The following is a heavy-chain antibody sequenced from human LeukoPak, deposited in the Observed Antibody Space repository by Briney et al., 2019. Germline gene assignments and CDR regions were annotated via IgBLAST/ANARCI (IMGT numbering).Heavy chain of an antibody. CDR3: ASPSRHNYYDSSGYPGSFDI. Sequence: SVKVSCKASGGTFSSYAISWVRQAPGQGLEWMGGIIPIFGTANYAQKFQGRVTITADESTSTAYMELSSLRSEDTAVYYCASPSRHNYYDSSGYPGSFDIWGQGTMVTVSS. CDR2: IIPIFGTA. J-gene: IGHJ3*02. V-gene: IGHV1-69*13. CDR1: GGTFSSYA. D-gene: IGHD3-22*01.